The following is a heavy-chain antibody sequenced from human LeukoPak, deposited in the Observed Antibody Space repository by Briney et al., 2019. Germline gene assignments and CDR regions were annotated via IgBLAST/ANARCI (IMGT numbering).Heavy chain of an antibody. CDR3: ANERGENMVGDKGIDY. D-gene: IGHD1-26*01. Sequence: PSETLSLTCTVSGGSIRSSYYYWGWIRQPPGKGLEWVSVISGSGGSTYYADSVKGRFTISRDNSKNTLYLQMNSLRAGDTAVYYCANERGENMVGDKGIDYWGQGTLVTVSS. V-gene: IGHV3-23*01. J-gene: IGHJ4*02. CDR2: ISGSGGST. CDR1: GGSIRSSYYY.